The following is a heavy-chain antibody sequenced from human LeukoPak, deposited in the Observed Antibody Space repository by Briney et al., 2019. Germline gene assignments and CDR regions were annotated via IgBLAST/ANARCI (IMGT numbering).Heavy chain of an antibody. CDR1: NGSIRSSSYY. J-gene: IGHJ4*02. V-gene: IGHV4-61*02. CDR2: VYSTGSI. CDR3: ARDRRQHDYGDYYFDL. Sequence: SQTLSLTCAVSNGSIRSSSYYWNWIRQPVGKGLEWIGRVYSTGSINYSPSLQSRVTISIDTSKNHFSLKLSSVTAADTAVYYCARDRRQHDYGDYYFDLWGQGTLVTVSS. D-gene: IGHD4-17*01.